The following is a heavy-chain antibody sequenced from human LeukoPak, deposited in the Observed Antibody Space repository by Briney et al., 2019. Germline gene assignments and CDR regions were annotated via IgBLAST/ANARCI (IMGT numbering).Heavy chain of an antibody. Sequence: GGSLRLSCAASGFTFSSYSMNWVRQAPGKGLEWVSSISSSSSYIYYADSVKGRFTISRDNAKNSLYLQMNSLRAEDTALYYCAKSAKASSGWLTYYFDYWGQGTLVTVSS. CDR1: GFTFSSYS. J-gene: IGHJ4*02. V-gene: IGHV3-21*04. CDR2: ISSSSSYI. CDR3: AKSAKASSGWLTYYFDY. D-gene: IGHD6-19*01.